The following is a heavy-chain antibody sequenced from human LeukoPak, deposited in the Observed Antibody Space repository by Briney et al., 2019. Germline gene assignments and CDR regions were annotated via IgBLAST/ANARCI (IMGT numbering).Heavy chain of an antibody. CDR1: GGSFSGYY. D-gene: IGHD1-26*01. V-gene: IGHV4-34*01. Sequence: PSETLSLTCAVYGGSFSGYYWSWIRQPPGKGLEWIGEINHSGSTNYNPSLKSRVTISVDTSKNQFSLKLSSVTAADTAVYYCARAKSVGANDAFDIWGQGTMVTVSS. J-gene: IGHJ3*02. CDR3: ARAKSVGANDAFDI. CDR2: INHSGST.